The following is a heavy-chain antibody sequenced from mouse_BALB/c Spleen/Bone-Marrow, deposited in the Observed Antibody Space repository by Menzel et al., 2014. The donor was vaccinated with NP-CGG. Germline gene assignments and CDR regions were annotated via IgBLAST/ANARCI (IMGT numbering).Heavy chain of an antibody. CDR1: GFTFSSYG. Sequence: EVQLVESGGGLVQPGGSLKLSGAASGFTFSSYGMSWVRQTPDKRLELVATINSNGGSTYYPDSVKGRFTISRDNAKNTLYLQMSSLKSEDTAMYYCARDYYGSSDYWGQGTTLTVSS. D-gene: IGHD1-1*01. CDR3: ARDYYGSSDY. J-gene: IGHJ2*01. V-gene: IGHV5-6-3*01. CDR2: INSNGGST.